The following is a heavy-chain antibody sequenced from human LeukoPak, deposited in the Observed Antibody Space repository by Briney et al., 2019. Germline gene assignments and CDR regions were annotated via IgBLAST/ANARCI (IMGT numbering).Heavy chain of an antibody. CDR3: AKDRLLNCRGDCYIFDY. Sequence: GGSLRLSCVASGFTLRSYVRNWVRQTPGKGLEWVSSINGSGDSTFYADSVKGRFSISRDNSKNTLYLQVNGLRTEDTAVYYCAKDRLLNCRGDCYIFDYWGQGTVVTVSS. J-gene: IGHJ4*02. D-gene: IGHD2-21*02. CDR1: GFTLRSYV. CDR2: INGSGDST. V-gene: IGHV3-23*01.